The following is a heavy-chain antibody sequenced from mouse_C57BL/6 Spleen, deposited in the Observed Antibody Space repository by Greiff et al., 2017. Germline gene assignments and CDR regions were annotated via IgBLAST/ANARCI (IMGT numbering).Heavy chain of an antibody. Sequence: VEPGASVKMSCKASGYTFTDYNMHWVKQSHGKSLEWIGYINPNNGGTSYNQKFKGKATLTVNKSSSTAYMELRSLTSEDSAVYYCAREKLGMDYWGQGTSVTVSS. CDR2: INPNNGGT. J-gene: IGHJ4*01. CDR3: AREKLGMDY. D-gene: IGHD4-1*01. V-gene: IGHV1-22*01. CDR1: GYTFTDYN.